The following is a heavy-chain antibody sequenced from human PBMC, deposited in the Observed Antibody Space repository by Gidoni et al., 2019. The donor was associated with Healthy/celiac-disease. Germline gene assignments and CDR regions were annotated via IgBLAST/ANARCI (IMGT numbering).Heavy chain of an antibody. J-gene: IGHJ4*02. CDR1: GFTFSSYG. D-gene: IGHD3-22*01. CDR3: AKSGLKWLLLSLDY. Sequence: QVQLVESGGGVVQPGRSLRLSCAAPGFTFSSYGMHWVRQAPGKGLEWVAVISYDGSNKYYADSVKGRFTISRDNSKNTLYLQMNSLRAEDTAVYYCAKSGLKWLLLSLDYWGQGTLVTVSS. CDR2: ISYDGSNK. V-gene: IGHV3-30*18.